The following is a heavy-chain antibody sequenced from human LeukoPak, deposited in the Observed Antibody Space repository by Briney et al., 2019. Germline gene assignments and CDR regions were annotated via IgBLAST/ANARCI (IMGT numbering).Heavy chain of an antibody. V-gene: IGHV3-30*02. J-gene: IGHJ3*02. D-gene: IGHD1-1*01. CDR3: AKGLVRAGTTRDAFDI. CDR1: GFTFSSYG. CDR2: IWYGGSNK. Sequence: PGGSLRLSCAASGFTFSSYGMHWVRQAPGKGLEWVAVIWYGGSNKYYADSVKGRSTISRDNSKNTLYLQMNSLRAEDTAVYYCAKGLVRAGTTRDAFDIWGQGTMVTVSS.